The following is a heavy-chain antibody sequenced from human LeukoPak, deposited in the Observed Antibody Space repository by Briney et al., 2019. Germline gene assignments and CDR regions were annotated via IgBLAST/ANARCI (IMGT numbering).Heavy chain of an antibody. V-gene: IGHV3-72*01. J-gene: IGHJ4*02. CDR1: GFTVSDHH. CDR2: SSDKANSYST. D-gene: IGHD3-10*01. CDR3: VCYYLGY. Sequence: GGSLRLSCATSGFTVSDHHMDWVRQAPGKGLEWVGRSSDKANSYSTEYATSVKGRFTISRDDSKNSLYLQMNSLKTEDTAVYNCVCYYLGYWGQGTLVTVSS.